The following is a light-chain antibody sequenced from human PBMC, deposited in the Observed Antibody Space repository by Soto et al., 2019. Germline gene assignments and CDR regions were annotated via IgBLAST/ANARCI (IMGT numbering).Light chain of an antibody. CDR2: GAS. V-gene: IGKV3-11*01. Sequence: EVVMTQSPATLSASPGERVILSCRASQNIGSNLAWYQQRPGQAPRLLMYGASNRATGIPARFSGSGSGTDFTLTISSLEPEDFAVYYCQQRSNWPPTITFGQGTRLEIK. J-gene: IGKJ5*01. CDR3: QQRSNWPPTIT. CDR1: QNIGSN.